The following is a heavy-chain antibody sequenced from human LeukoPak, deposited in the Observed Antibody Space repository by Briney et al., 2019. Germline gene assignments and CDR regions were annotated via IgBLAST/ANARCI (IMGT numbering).Heavy chain of an antibody. V-gene: IGHV1-18*01. CDR1: GYTFTSYG. J-gene: IGHJ5*02. D-gene: IGHD3-10*01. Sequence: GASVKVSCKASGYTFTSYGISWVRQAPGKGLEGMGWISDYNGNTNYAQMLQGRVTMTPHSSTSTAYMELRSLRSDDTAVYYCARDHYGSWRDNWFDPWGQGTLVTVSS. CDR3: ARDHYGSWRDNWFDP. CDR2: ISDYNGNT.